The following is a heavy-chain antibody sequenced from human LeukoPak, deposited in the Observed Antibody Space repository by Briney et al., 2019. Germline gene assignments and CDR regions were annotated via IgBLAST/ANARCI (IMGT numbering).Heavy chain of an antibody. CDR2: INHSGST. CDR3: AVREGAAAGTGGSKY. V-gene: IGHV4-34*01. J-gene: IGHJ4*02. D-gene: IGHD6-13*01. Sequence: PSETLSLTCAVYGGSFSGYYWSWIRQPPGKGLEWIGEINHSGSTNYNPSLKSRVTISVGTSKNQFSLKLSSVTAADTAVYYCAVREGAAAGTGGSKYWGQGTLVTVSS. CDR1: GGSFSGYY.